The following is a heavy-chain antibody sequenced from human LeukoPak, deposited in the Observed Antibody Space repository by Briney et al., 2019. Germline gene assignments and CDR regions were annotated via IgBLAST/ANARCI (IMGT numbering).Heavy chain of an antibody. V-gene: IGHV3-21*01. CDR1: GFTFSSYS. D-gene: IGHD5-18*01. J-gene: IGHJ4*02. CDR3: ARLRIRRGQLWSLPYFDY. CDR2: ISSSSSYI. Sequence: GGSLRLSCAASGFTFSSYSMNWVRQAPGKGLEWVSSISSSSSYIYYADSVKGRFTISRDNAKNSLYLQMNSLRAEDTAVYYCARLRIRRGQLWSLPYFDYWGQGTLVTVSS.